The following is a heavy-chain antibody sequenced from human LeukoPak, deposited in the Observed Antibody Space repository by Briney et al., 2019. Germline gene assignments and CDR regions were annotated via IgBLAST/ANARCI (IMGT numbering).Heavy chain of an antibody. Sequence: GGSLRLSCAASGFTFSSYSMNWVRQAPGKGLEWVSSISSSSSYIYYADSVKGRFTISRDNAKNSLYLQMNSLRAEDTAVYYCARDGNDYYDSSGYYNDYWGQGTLVTVSS. D-gene: IGHD3-22*01. CDR3: ARDGNDYYDSSGYYNDY. V-gene: IGHV3-21*01. CDR2: ISSSSSYI. CDR1: GFTFSSYS. J-gene: IGHJ4*02.